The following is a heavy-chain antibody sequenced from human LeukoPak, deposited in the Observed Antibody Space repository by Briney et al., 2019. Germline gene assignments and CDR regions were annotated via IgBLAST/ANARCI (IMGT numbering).Heavy chain of an antibody. CDR3: AKDLPAAYFDC. CDR1: GFTFSNYG. CDR2: IRSDGSTK. V-gene: IGHV3-30*02. D-gene: IGHD2-2*01. J-gene: IGHJ4*02. Sequence: GGSLRLSCAASGFTFSNYGMHWVRQAPGKGLEWVAFIRSDGSTKTYADSVKGRVTISRDNSKNTMHLQMSGLRPEDTAVYYCAKDLPAAYFDCWGQGTLVTVSS.